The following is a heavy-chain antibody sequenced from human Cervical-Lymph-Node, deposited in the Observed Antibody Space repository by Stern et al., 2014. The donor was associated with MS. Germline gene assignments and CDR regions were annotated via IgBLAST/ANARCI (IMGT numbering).Heavy chain of an antibody. Sequence: QVQLEESGGGLVKPGGSLRLSCAASGFTFPDYYMTWIRQAPGQGLEWLSYISSSGDTIHYADSVRGRFTISRDNAKNSLYLQMNSLRAEDTAVYYCARALGSYDDSWGQGTLVTVSS. V-gene: IGHV3-11*01. J-gene: IGHJ5*01. CDR3: ARALGSYDDS. CDR2: ISSSGDTI. D-gene: IGHD3-10*01. CDR1: GFTFPDYY.